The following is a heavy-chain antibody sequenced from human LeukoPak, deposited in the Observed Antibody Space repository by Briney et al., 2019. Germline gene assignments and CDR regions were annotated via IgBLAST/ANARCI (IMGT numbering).Heavy chain of an antibody. CDR1: GYSFTNYW. Sequence: GESLKISCKGSGYSFTNYWIGWVRQMPGKGLEWMGNMYPDDSDTRYSPSFQGQVTISADKSISTAYLQWSSLKASDTAMYYCASLNSGSYYGLGFFDLWGRGTLVTVSS. CDR2: MYPDDSDT. CDR3: ASLNSGSYYGLGFFDL. J-gene: IGHJ2*01. V-gene: IGHV5-51*01. D-gene: IGHD1-26*01.